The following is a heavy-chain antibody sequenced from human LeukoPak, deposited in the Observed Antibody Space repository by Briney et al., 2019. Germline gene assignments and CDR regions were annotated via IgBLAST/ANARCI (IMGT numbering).Heavy chain of an antibody. V-gene: IGHV1-8*01. CDR3: ARGTRGDILTGYSLGY. J-gene: IGHJ4*01. D-gene: IGHD3-9*01. CDR2: MNPNSGNT. Sequence: ASVKVSCKASGYTFTSYDINLVRQATGQGLEWMGWMNPNSGNTGYAQKFQGRVTMTRNTSISTASMEVSSLRSEAPAVYYCARGTRGDILTGYSLGYWRQGTLVTVFS. CDR1: GYTFTSYD.